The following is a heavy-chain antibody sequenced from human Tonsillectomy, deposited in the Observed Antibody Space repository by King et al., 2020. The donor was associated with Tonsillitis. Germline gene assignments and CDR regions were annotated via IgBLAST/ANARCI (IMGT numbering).Heavy chain of an antibody. J-gene: IGHJ4*02. CDR1: GGSIRSSSHY. V-gene: IGHV4-39*07. CDR2: IYVSGTT. Sequence: QLQESGPGLVRPSETLSLTCTVSGGSIRSSSHYWGWIRQTPGKGLEWIRSIYVSGTTYYSPSLKSRVSISVDTSKNQFSLKLSSVAAADTALYYCARHISSGWYHFDYWGQGTLVTVSS. D-gene: IGHD6-19*01. CDR3: ARHISSGWYHFDY.